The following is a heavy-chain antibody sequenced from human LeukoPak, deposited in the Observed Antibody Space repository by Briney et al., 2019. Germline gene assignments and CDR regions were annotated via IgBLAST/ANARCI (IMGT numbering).Heavy chain of an antibody. CDR2: IRYDGSNK. D-gene: IGHD1-26*01. CDR1: GFTFSSYA. J-gene: IGHJ5*02. V-gene: IGHV3-30*02. CDR3: AKALREDGWFDP. Sequence: GGSLRLSCAASGFTFSSYAMHWVRQAPGKGLEWVAFIRYDGSNKYYADSVKGRFTISRDNSKNTLYLQMNSLRAEDTAVYYCAKALREDGWFDPWGQGTLVTVSS.